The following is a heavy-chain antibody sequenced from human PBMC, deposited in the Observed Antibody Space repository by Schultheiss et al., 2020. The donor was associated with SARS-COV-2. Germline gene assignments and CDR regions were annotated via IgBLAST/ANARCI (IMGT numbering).Heavy chain of an antibody. CDR3: ARVILDPQNGYYFDY. V-gene: IGHV3-23*01. CDR2: ISGSGGST. CDR1: GFTFSDYY. J-gene: IGHJ4*02. D-gene: IGHD1-1*01. Sequence: GGSLRLSCAASGFTFSDYYMSWIRQAPGKGLEWVSAISGSGGSTYYADSVKGRFTISRDNSKNTLYLQMNSLRDEDTAVYYCARVILDPQNGYYFDYWGQGTLVTVSS.